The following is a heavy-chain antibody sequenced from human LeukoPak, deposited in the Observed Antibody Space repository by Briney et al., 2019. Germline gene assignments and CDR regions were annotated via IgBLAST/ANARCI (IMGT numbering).Heavy chain of an antibody. V-gene: IGHV1-2*02. CDR3: ARDSGLVIGPAAMEFDY. CDR1: GDTLTVYY. D-gene: IGHD2-2*01. CDR2: INPKSGGT. J-gene: IGHJ4*02. Sequence: ASVKVSCKTSGDTLTVYYIHWVRQAPGQGLEWMGWINPKSGGTNYAQSFQGRVTMTRDTSISTVYMELSRLRSDDTAVYYCARDSGLVIGPAAMEFDYWGQGTLVTVS.